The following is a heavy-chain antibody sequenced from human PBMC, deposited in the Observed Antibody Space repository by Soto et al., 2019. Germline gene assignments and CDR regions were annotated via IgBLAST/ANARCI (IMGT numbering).Heavy chain of an antibody. D-gene: IGHD3-10*01. CDR1: GASIRSSSDS. CDR2: IYYSGST. J-gene: IGHJ4*02. CDR3: ARLNDYYGSGTYYNTVAFDS. Sequence: QLQLQESGPGLVKPSETLSLTCTVSGASIRSSSDSWGWVRQPPGKGLEWIGSIYYSGSTYYKTSLMSRVTISVDTSKNQFSLKVSSVTAADTAVYYCARLNDYYGSGTYYNTVAFDSWGQGTLVTVSS. V-gene: IGHV4-39*01.